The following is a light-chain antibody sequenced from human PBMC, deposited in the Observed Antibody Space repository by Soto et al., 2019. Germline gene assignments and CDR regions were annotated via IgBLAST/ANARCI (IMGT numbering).Light chain of an antibody. Sequence: EIVLTQSPGTLSLSPGERATLSCRASQSVSSSYLAWYQQKPGQAPRLLIYGASSRATGIPDRFSGRGSGADFTLTISRLEPADFAVYYCQQYGSSPRFTFGPGTKVDIK. V-gene: IGKV3-20*01. CDR1: QSVSSSY. CDR3: QQYGSSPRFT. CDR2: GAS. J-gene: IGKJ3*01.